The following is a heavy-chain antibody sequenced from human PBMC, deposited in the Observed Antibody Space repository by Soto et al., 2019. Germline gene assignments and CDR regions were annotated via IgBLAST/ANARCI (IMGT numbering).Heavy chain of an antibody. D-gene: IGHD3-22*01. CDR2: MSPNGNNQ. CDR3: AAGANFYYDYCRY. J-gene: IGHJ4*02. CDR1: GFTFSIYA. V-gene: IGHV3-30-3*01. Sequence: PEGTLRLSCAAPGFTFSIYALHWVRQAPGKGLEWVAVMSPNGNNQYYADSVKCRFTISRDTSKCTLYLQMTSLRPDDTAVYYCAAGANFYYDYCRYWGQGTLVTVAS.